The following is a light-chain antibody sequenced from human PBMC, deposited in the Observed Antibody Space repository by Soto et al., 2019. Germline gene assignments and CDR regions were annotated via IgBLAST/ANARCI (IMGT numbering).Light chain of an antibody. V-gene: IGKV1-9*01. CDR1: QGINNY. J-gene: IGKJ4*01. CDR3: QQLSDYLLT. Sequence: DIQLTQSPSFLSASVGDRVTITCRASQGINNYLAWYQREPGKAPKLLIYDASTLQWGVPSRFRGSGSGTEFTLTISSLQPEDFATYFCQQLSDYLLTFGGGTKVEIK. CDR2: DAS.